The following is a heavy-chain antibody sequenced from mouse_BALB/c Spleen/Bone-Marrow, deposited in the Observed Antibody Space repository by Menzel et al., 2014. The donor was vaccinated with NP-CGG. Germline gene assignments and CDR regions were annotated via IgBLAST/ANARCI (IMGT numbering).Heavy chain of an antibody. Sequence: VQLQQSGAELVRPGASVKLSCNASGYTFTSYWINWVKQRPGQGLEWIGNIYPSDSYTNYNQKFKDKATLTVDKSSSTAYMQLSSPTSEDSAVYYCTRRDRYDYYAMDYWGQGTSVTVSS. CDR2: IYPSDSYT. CDR1: GYTFTSYW. J-gene: IGHJ4*01. D-gene: IGHD2-14*01. V-gene: IGHV1-69*02. CDR3: TRRDRYDYYAMDY.